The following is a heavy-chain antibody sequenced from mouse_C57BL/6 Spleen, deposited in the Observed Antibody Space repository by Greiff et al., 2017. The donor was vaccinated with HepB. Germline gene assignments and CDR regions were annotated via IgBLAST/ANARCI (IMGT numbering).Heavy chain of an antibody. CDR3: AGRHGIYYDYYAGFFDY. CDR1: GYTFTSYG. Sequence: VQLQQSGAELVRPGSSVKMSCKTSGYTFTSYGINWVKQRPGQGLEWIGYIYIGNGSHEYNEKFKGKATLTSDTSSSTAYMQLSSLTSEDSAIYFWAGRHGIYYDYYAGFFDYWGQGTTLTVSS. CDR2: IYIGNGSH. V-gene: IGHV1-58*01. D-gene: IGHD2-4*01. J-gene: IGHJ2*01.